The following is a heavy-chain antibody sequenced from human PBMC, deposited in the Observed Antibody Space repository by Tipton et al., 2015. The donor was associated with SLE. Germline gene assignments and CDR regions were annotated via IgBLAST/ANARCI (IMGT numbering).Heavy chain of an antibody. CDR1: GGSISSGSYS. CDR2: IYISGST. J-gene: IGHJ3*02. CDR3: ARDPGVVGWVNDAFDI. Sequence: TLSLTCTVSGGSISSGSYSWSWIRQPAGKGLEWIGRIYISGSTKYNPPLKSRVTISVDTSKNQFSLKLSSVTAADTAVYYCARDPGVVGWVNDAFDIWGQGTMATVSS. V-gene: IGHV4-61*02. D-gene: IGHD2-15*01.